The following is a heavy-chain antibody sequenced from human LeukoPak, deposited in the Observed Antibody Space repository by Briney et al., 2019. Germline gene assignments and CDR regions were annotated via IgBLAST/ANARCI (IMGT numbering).Heavy chain of an antibody. Sequence: SGGSLRLSCAASGFTFSRYVMSWVRQAPGKGLEWVSSFSGSDSSTYYADSVKGRFTISRDNSKNTLYLQMNSLRAEDTAVYYCARVPGDYGTEAWGQGTLVTVSS. CDR2: FSGSDSST. J-gene: IGHJ4*02. D-gene: IGHD4-17*01. V-gene: IGHV3-23*01. CDR3: ARVPGDYGTEA. CDR1: GFTFSRYV.